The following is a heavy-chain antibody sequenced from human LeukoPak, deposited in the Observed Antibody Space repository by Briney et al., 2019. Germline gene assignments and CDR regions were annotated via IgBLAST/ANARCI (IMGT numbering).Heavy chain of an antibody. J-gene: IGHJ6*03. Sequence: SETLSLTCAVYGGSFSGYYWSWIRQPPLKGLEWIGEIDHSGSTNYNPSLKSRVTISVDTSKNQFSLKLSSVTAADTAVYYCARAIPKYYDSSGYYSRLGYYYYMDVWGKGTTVTVSS. CDR1: GGSFSGYY. V-gene: IGHV4-34*01. CDR3: ARAIPKYYDSSGYYSRLGYYYYMDV. D-gene: IGHD3-22*01. CDR2: IDHSGST.